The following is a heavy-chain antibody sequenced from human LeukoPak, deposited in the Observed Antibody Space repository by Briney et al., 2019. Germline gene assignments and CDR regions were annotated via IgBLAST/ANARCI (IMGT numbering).Heavy chain of an antibody. CDR3: AKNNWDGQWFIAFDI. J-gene: IGHJ3*02. CDR2: INPNSGGT. Sequence: ASVKVSCKASGYTFTGYYMHWVRQAPGQGLEWMGWINPNSGGTSYAQKFQGWVTMTRDTSISTAYMELSRLRSDDTAVYYCAKNNWDGQWFIAFDIWGQGTMVTVSS. D-gene: IGHD1-1*01. V-gene: IGHV1-2*04. CDR1: GYTFTGYY.